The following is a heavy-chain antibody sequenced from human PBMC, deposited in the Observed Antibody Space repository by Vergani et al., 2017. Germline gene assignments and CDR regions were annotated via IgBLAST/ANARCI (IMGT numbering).Heavy chain of an antibody. J-gene: IGHJ6*02. D-gene: IGHD3-3*01. Sequence: QVQLQESGPRLVKPSQTLSLTCTVSGGSISSGSYYWSWIRQPAGKGLEWIGRIYTSGSTNYNPSLKSRVTISVDTSKNQFSLKLSSVTAADTAVYYCAIGFITISGVGMDVWGQGTTVTVSS. CDR2: IYTSGST. V-gene: IGHV4-61*02. CDR3: AIGFITISGVGMDV. CDR1: GGSISSGSYY.